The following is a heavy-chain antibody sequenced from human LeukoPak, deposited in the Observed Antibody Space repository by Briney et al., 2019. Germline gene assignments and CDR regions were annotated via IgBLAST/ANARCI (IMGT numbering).Heavy chain of an antibody. CDR3: ARDDRREWFDY. CDR2: IWYDGSNK. Sequence: GGSLRLSCAASGFTFSSYGMHWVRQAPGKGLEWVAVIWYDGSNKYYADSVKGRFTISRDNSKNTLYLQMNSLRAEDTAVYYCARDDRREWFDYWGQGTLVTVSS. J-gene: IGHJ4*02. CDR1: GFTFSSYG. D-gene: IGHD3-3*01. V-gene: IGHV3-33*01.